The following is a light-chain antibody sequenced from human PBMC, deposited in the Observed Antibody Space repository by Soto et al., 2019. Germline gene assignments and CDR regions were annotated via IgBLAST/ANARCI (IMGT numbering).Light chain of an antibody. CDR3: CSHSSSITWM. Sequence: QSALTQTASVSGSPGQSITTSCTGTSSDVGGYNFVSWYQQHPGKAPKLIIHEVTNRPSGVSGRFSGSKSGNTAFLTISGLQAEDEAVYYCCSHSSSITWMFGGGTKLTVL. CDR2: EVT. V-gene: IGLV2-14*03. J-gene: IGLJ3*02. CDR1: SSDVGGYNF.